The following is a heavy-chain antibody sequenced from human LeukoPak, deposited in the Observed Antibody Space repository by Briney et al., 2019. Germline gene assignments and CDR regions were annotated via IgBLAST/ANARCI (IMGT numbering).Heavy chain of an antibody. D-gene: IGHD2-2*01. CDR3: AKDYRYCTSTSCYGDDAFDI. J-gene: IGHJ3*02. CDR1: GFTFSSYA. CDR2: FSGSGGTT. Sequence: YPGGSLRLSCAASGFTFSSYAMNWVRQAPGRGLEWVSGFSGSGGTTYYADSVKGRFTISRDNSKNTLYLLMNSLRAEDTAVYYCAKDYRYCTSTSCYGDDAFDIWGQGTMVTVSS. V-gene: IGHV3-23*01.